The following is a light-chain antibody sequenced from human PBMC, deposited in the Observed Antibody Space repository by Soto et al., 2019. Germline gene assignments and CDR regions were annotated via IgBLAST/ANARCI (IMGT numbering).Light chain of an antibody. Sequence: HSSRALPATPVESASMDWRRSPRILHSTGYNYLDWYVQKPGQSPQLLIYLGSHRASGVPDRFSGSGSGTDFTLKIRRVEAEDVGIYYCMQDLQQAINFGGGTIVEFK. CDR1: PRILHSTGYNY. J-gene: IGKJ4*01. V-gene: IGKV2-28*01. CDR3: MQDLQQAIN. CDR2: LGS.